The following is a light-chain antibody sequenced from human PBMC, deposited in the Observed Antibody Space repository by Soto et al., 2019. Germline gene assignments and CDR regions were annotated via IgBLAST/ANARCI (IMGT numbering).Light chain of an antibody. Sequence: DIQMTQSPSSLSASVGDRVTITCRASQNIINYLNWYQQKPGKAPNLLIYSASSLQTGVPSRFSGSGSGTDFTLTISSLQPADFATYFCQQTYSTPTFGQGTKVEIK. CDR1: QNIINY. CDR3: QQTYSTPT. J-gene: IGKJ1*01. CDR2: SAS. V-gene: IGKV1-39*01.